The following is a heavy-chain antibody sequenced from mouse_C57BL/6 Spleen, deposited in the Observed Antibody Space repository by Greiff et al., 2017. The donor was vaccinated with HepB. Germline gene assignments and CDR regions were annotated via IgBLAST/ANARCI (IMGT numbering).Heavy chain of an antibody. D-gene: IGHD1-1*01. CDR1: GFTFSSYA. J-gene: IGHJ4*01. CDR2: ISDGGSYT. CDR3: ARPGGYGSSFGAMDY. Sequence: EVMLVESGGGLVKPGGSLKLSCAASGFTFSSYAMSWVRQTPEKRLEWVATISDGGSYTYYPDNVKGRFTISRDNAKNNLYLQMSHLKSEDTAMYYCARPGGYGSSFGAMDYWGQGTSVTVSS. V-gene: IGHV5-4*03.